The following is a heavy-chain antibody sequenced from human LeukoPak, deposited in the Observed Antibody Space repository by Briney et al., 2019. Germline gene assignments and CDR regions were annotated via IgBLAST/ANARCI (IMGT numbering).Heavy chain of an antibody. Sequence: ASVKVSCKASGYAFSNYGIIWVRQAPGQGLEWMGWISGYNGNTNYAQKFQGRVTMTTDTSTSTAYMELRSLRSDDTAVYYCAGDGRHRYYYDSSGFYGGWFDPWGQGTLVTVSS. J-gene: IGHJ5*02. CDR3: AGDGRHRYYYDSSGFYGGWFDP. D-gene: IGHD3-22*01. CDR2: ISGYNGNT. V-gene: IGHV1-18*01. CDR1: GYAFSNYG.